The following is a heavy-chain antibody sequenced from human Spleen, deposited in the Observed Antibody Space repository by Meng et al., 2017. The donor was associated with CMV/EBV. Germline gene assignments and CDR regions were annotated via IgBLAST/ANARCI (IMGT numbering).Heavy chain of an antibody. Sequence: PISSYAISWVRQAPGQGLEWLGGVTVMFNSATYAQKFQGRIRINTDESKTTVYMELSSLRSDDTAVYYCAREWVAAAGGGTGTFDFWGQGSLVTVSS. CDR2: VTVMFNSA. D-gene: IGHD6-13*01. CDR1: PISSYA. V-gene: IGHV1-69*05. J-gene: IGHJ4*02. CDR3: AREWVAAAGGGTGTFDF.